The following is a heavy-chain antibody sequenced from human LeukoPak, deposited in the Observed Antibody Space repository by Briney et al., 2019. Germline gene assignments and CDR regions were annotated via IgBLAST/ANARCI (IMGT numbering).Heavy chain of an antibody. Sequence: GGSLRLSCAASGFTFTDYYMSWIRQAPGKGLEWVSYISTWSNTIYYADSVKGRFTISRDNAKNSLYLQMNSLRAEDTAVYYCARHPERYCSSTSCTYDYWGQGTLVTVSS. D-gene: IGHD2-2*01. V-gene: IGHV3-11*01. CDR1: GFTFTDYY. J-gene: IGHJ4*02. CDR3: ARHPERYCSSTSCTYDY. CDR2: ISTWSNTI.